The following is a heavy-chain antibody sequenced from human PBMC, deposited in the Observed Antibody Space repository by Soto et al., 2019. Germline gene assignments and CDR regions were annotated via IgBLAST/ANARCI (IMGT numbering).Heavy chain of an antibody. CDR2: ISSSSSTI. CDR3: ARDLPSTPNAFDL. J-gene: IGHJ3*01. V-gene: IGHV3-48*02. CDR1: GFTFSSYS. Sequence: EVQLVESGGGLVQPGGSLRLSCAASGFTFSSYSMNWVRQAPGKGLEWVSYISSSSSTIYYADSVKGRFTISRDNAKKSLYLQMHSPRDEETAVYYCARDLPSTPNAFDLWGQGTMVTVSS.